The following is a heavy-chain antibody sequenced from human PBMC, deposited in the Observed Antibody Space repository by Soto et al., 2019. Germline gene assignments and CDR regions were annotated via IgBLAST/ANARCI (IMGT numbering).Heavy chain of an antibody. V-gene: IGHV3-21*01. CDR2: ISSSSSYI. J-gene: IGHJ6*02. CDR3: AREGVQHGSGPYYYYGMDV. CDR1: GFTFSSYS. D-gene: IGHD3-10*01. Sequence: GGSLRLSCAASGFTFSSYSMNWVRQAPGKGLEWVSSISSSSSYIYYADSVKGRFTISRDNAKNSLYLQMNSLRAEDTAVYYCAREGVQHGSGPYYYYGMDVWGQATPVTDSS.